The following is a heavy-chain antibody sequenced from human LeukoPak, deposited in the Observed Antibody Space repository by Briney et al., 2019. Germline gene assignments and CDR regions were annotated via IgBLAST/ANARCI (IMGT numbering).Heavy chain of an antibody. CDR2: ISVDGSMG. CDR1: GFTFSSFA. J-gene: IGHJ1*01. V-gene: IGHV3-23*01. D-gene: IGHD4-23*01. Sequence: PGGSLRLSCAASGFTFSSFAMSWVRQAPGKGLAWVSAISVDGSMGHYSDSVKGRFSISRDNSKNTLYLQMGSLRAEDTALYYCAQGSYGDYGGQLQNWGQGTLVTVSS. CDR3: AQGSYGDYGGQLQN.